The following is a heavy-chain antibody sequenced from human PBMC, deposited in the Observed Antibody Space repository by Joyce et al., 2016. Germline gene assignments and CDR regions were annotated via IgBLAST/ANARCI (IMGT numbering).Heavy chain of an antibody. J-gene: IGHJ5*01. Sequence: QVQLQESGPGLVKPSGSLSLTCAVSGGSISSAHWWSWVRQPPGKGLEWIGEICLGGSTTSTPSLKSRVTISVDKSKNQLSRKMNSVTAADTAGYYCARNGAYSQDSWGQGTLVTVSS. CDR1: GGSISSAHW. V-gene: IGHV4-4*02. D-gene: IGHD5-12*01. CDR3: ARNGAYSQDS. CDR2: ICLGGST.